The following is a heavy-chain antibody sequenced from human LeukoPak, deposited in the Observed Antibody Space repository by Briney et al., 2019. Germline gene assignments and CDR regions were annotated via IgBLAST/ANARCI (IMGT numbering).Heavy chain of an antibody. Sequence: PSETLSLTCTVSGGPISSSSYYWGWIRQPPGKGLEWIGSIYCTGSTYYNPSLKSRVPIYVDTSRNQFSLKLNSVTAADTAVYYCAPMKRFLEWLLNPEYNWFDPWGQGTLVTVSS. CDR2: IYCTGST. J-gene: IGHJ5*02. CDR3: APMKRFLEWLLNPEYNWFDP. D-gene: IGHD3-3*01. CDR1: GGPISSSSYY. V-gene: IGHV4-39*01.